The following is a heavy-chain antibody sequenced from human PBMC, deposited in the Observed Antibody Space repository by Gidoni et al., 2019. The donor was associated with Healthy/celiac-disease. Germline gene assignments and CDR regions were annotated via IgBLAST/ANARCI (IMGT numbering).Heavy chain of an antibody. CDR1: GFPFSSYA. Sequence: EVQLLESGGGLVHPGGSLRLSCAASGFPFSSYAMSWVRQATGKGLEWVSAISGSGGSTYYADSVKGRFTISRDNSKNTLYLQMNSLRAEDTAVYYCAKDVALWFGESSFPYWGQGTLVTVSS. CDR2: ISGSGGST. V-gene: IGHV3-23*01. J-gene: IGHJ4*02. CDR3: AKDVALWFGESSFPY. D-gene: IGHD3-10*01.